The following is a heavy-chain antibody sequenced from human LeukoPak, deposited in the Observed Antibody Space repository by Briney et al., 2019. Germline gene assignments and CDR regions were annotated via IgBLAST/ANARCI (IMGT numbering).Heavy chain of an antibody. CDR3: ARDTYYDFWSGYHFYFDY. D-gene: IGHD3-3*01. Sequence: ASVKVSCKASGYTFTSYGISWVRQAPGQGLEWMGWISAYNGNTNYAQKLQGRVTMTTDTSTSTAYMELRSLRSDDTAVYYCARDTYYDFWSGYHFYFDYWDQGTLVTVSS. CDR1: GYTFTSYG. CDR2: ISAYNGNT. J-gene: IGHJ4*02. V-gene: IGHV1-18*01.